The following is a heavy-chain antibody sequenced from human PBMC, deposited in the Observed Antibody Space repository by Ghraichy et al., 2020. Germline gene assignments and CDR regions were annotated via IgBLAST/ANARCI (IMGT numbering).Heavy chain of an antibody. CDR2: IKEDGSEK. Sequence: GGSLRLSCAASGFTFSSYWMSWVRQAPGKGPEWVANIKEDGSEKYYVDSMKGRFTISRDNAKNSLYLQMNRLRVEDTAVYYCASEWGRAFDMWGQGTMVTVSS. J-gene: IGHJ3*02. V-gene: IGHV3-7*01. CDR3: ASEWGRAFDM. D-gene: IGHD1-26*01. CDR1: GFTFSSYW.